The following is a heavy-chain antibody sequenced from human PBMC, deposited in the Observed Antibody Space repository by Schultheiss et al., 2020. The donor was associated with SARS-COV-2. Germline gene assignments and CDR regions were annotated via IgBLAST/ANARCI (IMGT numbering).Heavy chain of an antibody. Sequence: ASVKVSCKASGYTFTSYGISWVRQAPGQGLEWMGWISAYNGNTNYAQKLQGRVTMTTDTSTSTAYMELRSLRSDDTAVYYCARVIEYSSSYMRFGAYYYYGMDVWGQGATGTGSS. D-gene: IGHD6-6*01. CDR3: ARVIEYSSSYMRFGAYYYYGMDV. V-gene: IGHV1-18*01. CDR2: ISAYNGNT. CDR1: GYTFTSYG. J-gene: IGHJ6*01.